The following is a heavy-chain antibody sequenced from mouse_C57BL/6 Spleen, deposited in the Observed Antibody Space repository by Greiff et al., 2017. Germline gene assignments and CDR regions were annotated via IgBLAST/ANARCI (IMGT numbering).Heavy chain of an antibody. CDR3: ARSLLPY. CDR1: GFTFSDYG. Sequence: EVKLVESGGGLVKPGGSLKLSCAASGFTFSDYGMHWVRQAPEKGLEWVAYISSGSSTIYYADTVKGRFTISRDNAKNTLFLQMTSLRSEDTAMYYCARSLLPYWGQGTLVTVSA. CDR2: ISSGSSTI. J-gene: IGHJ3*01. V-gene: IGHV5-17*01.